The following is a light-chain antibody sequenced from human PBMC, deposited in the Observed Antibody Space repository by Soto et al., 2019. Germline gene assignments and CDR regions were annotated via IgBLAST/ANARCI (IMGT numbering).Light chain of an antibody. CDR2: DVS. J-gene: IGLJ2*01. CDR1: SSDVGGYNY. CDR3: CSYAGSYTYVV. V-gene: IGLV2-11*01. Sequence: QSVLTQPRSVSGSPGQSVTISCTGTSSDVGGYNYVSWYQQHPGKAPKLMIYDVSKRPSGVPDRFSGSKSGNTASLTISGLQAEDEAEYYCCSYAGSYTYVVFGGGTKVTVL.